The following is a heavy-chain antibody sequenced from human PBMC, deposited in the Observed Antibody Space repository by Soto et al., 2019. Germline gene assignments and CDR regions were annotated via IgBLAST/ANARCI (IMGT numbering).Heavy chain of an antibody. J-gene: IGHJ4*02. CDR3: AKPYSSSWYYFDY. CDR2: ISGSGGST. V-gene: IGHV3-23*01. CDR1: GFTFSSYA. Sequence: GESLKISCAAYGFTFSSYAMSWVRQAPGKGLEWVSAISGSGGSTYYADSVKGRFTISRDNSKNTLYLQMNSLRAEDTAVYYCAKPYSSSWYYFDYWGQGILVTVSS. D-gene: IGHD6-13*01.